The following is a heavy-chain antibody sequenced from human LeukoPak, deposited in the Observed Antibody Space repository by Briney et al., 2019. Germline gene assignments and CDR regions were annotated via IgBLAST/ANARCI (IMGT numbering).Heavy chain of an antibody. V-gene: IGHV1-2*02. J-gene: IGHJ4*02. CDR2: INPNTGGT. Sequence: ASVKVSCKASGYXFIAYYIQWVRQAPGQGLEWMGWINPNTGGTKNAQKFQGRVTMTRDTSITTAYMELGRLTSDDKAVYYCARRYCSGGSCYPDYWGQGTLVTVSS. D-gene: IGHD2-15*01. CDR1: GYXFIAYY. CDR3: ARRYCSGGSCYPDY.